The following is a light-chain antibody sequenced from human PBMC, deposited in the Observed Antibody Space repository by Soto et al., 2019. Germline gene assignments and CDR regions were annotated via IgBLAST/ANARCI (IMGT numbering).Light chain of an antibody. V-gene: IGKV3-20*01. CDR3: QQYGSSPLT. CDR2: GAS. J-gene: IGKJ4*01. CDR1: QSVSSSY. Sequence: EMVITQSPATLSLSPGERSTLSCRASQSVSSSYLAWYQQKPGQAPRLLIYGASSRATGIPDRFSGSGSGTDFTLTISRLEPEDFAVYYCQQYGSSPLTFGGGTKVDIK.